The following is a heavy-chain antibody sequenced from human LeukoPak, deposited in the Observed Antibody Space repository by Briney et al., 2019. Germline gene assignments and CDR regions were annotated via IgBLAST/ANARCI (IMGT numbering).Heavy chain of an antibody. Sequence: SVKVSCKASGGTFSSYAISWVRQAPGQGLEWMGSIIPIFGTANDAQKFQGRVTITTDESTSTAYMELSSLRSEDTAVYYCARVHNYDILTGYEWGQGTLVTVSS. CDR1: GGTFSSYA. CDR2: IIPIFGTA. J-gene: IGHJ4*02. V-gene: IGHV1-69*05. D-gene: IGHD3-9*01. CDR3: ARVHNYDILTGYE.